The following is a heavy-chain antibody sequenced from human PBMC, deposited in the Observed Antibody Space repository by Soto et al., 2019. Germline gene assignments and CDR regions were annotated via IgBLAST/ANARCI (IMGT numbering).Heavy chain of an antibody. CDR1: GYTFTSYA. D-gene: IGHD3-10*01. CDR3: ARAYYYGSGSPDWFDP. CDR2: INAGNGNT. V-gene: IGHV1-3*01. Sequence: QVQLVQSGAEVKKPGASVKVSCKASGYTFTSYAMHWVRQAPGQRLEWMGWINAGNGNTKYSQKFQGRVTMTRDTSASTAYMELSSLRSEDTAVYYCARAYYYGSGSPDWFDPWGQGTLVTVSS. J-gene: IGHJ5*02.